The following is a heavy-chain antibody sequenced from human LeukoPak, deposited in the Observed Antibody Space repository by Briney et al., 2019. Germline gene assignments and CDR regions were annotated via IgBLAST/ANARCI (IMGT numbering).Heavy chain of an antibody. CDR2: MNPNSGNT. D-gene: IGHD5-12*01. Sequence: ASVKVSCKASGYTFTSCDINWVRQATGQGLEWMGWMNPNSGNTGYAQKFQGRVTITRNTSISTAYMELSSLRSEDTAVYYCARGRSGYEQSYYYYYMDVWGKGTTVTVSS. CDR1: GYTFTSCD. V-gene: IGHV1-8*03. CDR3: ARGRSGYEQSYYYYYMDV. J-gene: IGHJ6*03.